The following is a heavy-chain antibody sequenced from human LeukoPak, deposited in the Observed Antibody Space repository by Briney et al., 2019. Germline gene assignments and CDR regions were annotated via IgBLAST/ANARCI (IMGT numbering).Heavy chain of an antibody. Sequence: PGRSLRLSCAASGFTFSSYAMHWVRQAPGKGLEWVAVISYDGSNKYYADSVKGRFTISRDNSKNTLYLQMNSLRAEDTAVYYRARVGWENWYYFDYWGQGTLVTVSS. V-gene: IGHV3-30-3*01. CDR1: GFTFSSYA. CDR3: ARVGWENWYYFDY. D-gene: IGHD1-1*01. J-gene: IGHJ4*02. CDR2: ISYDGSNK.